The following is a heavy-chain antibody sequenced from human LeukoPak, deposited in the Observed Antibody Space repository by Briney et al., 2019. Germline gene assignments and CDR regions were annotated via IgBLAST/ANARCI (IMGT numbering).Heavy chain of an antibody. CDR1: GFSFSGYA. CDR3: AKAGSSGWYWGDY. Sequence: GGSLRLSCAASGFSFSGYAIHWVRQAPGKGLEWVTLISYDGSNKYYVDSVKGRFTISRDNSKNTLYLQMNSLRVEDTAVYYCAKAGSSGWYWGDYWGQGTLVTVSS. CDR2: ISYDGSNK. V-gene: IGHV3-30*04. D-gene: IGHD6-19*01. J-gene: IGHJ4*02.